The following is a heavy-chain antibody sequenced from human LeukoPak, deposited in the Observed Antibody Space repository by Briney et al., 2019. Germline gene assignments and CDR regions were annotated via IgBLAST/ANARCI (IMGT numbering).Heavy chain of an antibody. D-gene: IGHD3-22*01. Sequence: SETLSLTCTVSGGSISSYYWSWIRQPAGKGLEWIGRIHSSGTTNHNPSLKSRVTMSVDTSKNQFSLKLSSVTAADTAVYYCARGSMIVARAEWFDPWGQGTLVTVSS. CDR1: GGSISSYY. CDR3: ARGSMIVARAEWFDP. V-gene: IGHV4-4*07. J-gene: IGHJ5*02. CDR2: IHSSGTT.